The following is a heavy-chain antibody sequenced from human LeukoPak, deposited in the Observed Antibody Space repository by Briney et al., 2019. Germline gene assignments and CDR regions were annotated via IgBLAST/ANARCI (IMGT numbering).Heavy chain of an antibody. CDR3: ARGRYNWNDDDAFDI. V-gene: IGHV1-8*01. D-gene: IGHD1-20*01. CDR1: GYTFTRYD. J-gene: IGHJ3*02. CDR2: MNPNSGNT. Sequence: ASVKVSCKGSGYTFTRYDINWVRQATGQGLERMGWMNPNSGNTGYAQKFQGRVTMTRNTAISTAYMELSSLRSEDTAVYYCARGRYNWNDDDAFDIWGQGTMVTVSS.